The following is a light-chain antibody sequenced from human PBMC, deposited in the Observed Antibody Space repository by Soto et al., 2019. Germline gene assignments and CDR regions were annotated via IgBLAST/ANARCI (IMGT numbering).Light chain of an antibody. J-gene: IGLJ1*01. CDR3: VSFTNTDTLV. Sequence: QSVLAQPPSASGSPGQSVTISCTGTSSDVGGYNYVSWYQQHPGKAPKLMIYAVTSRPSGVSNRFSGSRSGNTASLTISGLQPEDEAHYFCVSFTNTDTLVFGSGTKVTVL. CDR2: AVT. V-gene: IGLV2-14*01. CDR1: SSDVGGYNY.